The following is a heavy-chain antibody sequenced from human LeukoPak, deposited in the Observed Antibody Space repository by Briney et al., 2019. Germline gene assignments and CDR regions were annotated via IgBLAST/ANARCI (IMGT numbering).Heavy chain of an antibody. CDR2: VSYDGSNK. J-gene: IGHJ3*02. D-gene: IGHD3-22*01. CDR3: ATTYYYDSSGYYTGAIDI. V-gene: IGHV3-30*03. CDR1: GFTFSSYG. Sequence: PGGSLRLSCAASGFTFSSYGMHWVRQAPGKGLEWVAVVSYDGSNKYYADSVKGRFTISRDNSKNTLYLQMNSLRAEDTAVYYCATTYYYDSSGYYTGAIDIWGQGTMVTVSS.